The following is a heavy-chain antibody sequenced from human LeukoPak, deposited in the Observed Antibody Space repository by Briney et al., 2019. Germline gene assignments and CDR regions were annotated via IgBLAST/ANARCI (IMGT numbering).Heavy chain of an antibody. CDR2: IIPILGIA. Sequence: GASVKVSCKASGGTFSSYAISWVRQAPGQGLEWMGRIIPILGIANYAQKFQGRVTMTRDTSISTAYMELSRLRSDDTAVYYCARAQVEIVVVPAAKGAYGMDVWGQGTTVTVSS. D-gene: IGHD2-2*03. CDR3: ARAQVEIVVVPAAKGAYGMDV. J-gene: IGHJ6*02. V-gene: IGHV1-69*04. CDR1: GGTFSSYA.